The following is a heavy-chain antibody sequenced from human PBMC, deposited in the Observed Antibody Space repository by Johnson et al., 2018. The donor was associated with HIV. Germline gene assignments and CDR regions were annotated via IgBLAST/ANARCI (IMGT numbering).Heavy chain of an antibody. CDR3: AREGKDAFDI. CDR1: GFTFTSYA. V-gene: IGHV3-30*04. D-gene: IGHD3-10*01. Sequence: VQLVESGGGVVQPGRSLRLSCAASGFTFTSYAMHWVRQAPGKGLEWVAVVSYDGSDKYYADSVKGRLTISRDSSRNTLYLEMNSLRAEDTAVYYCAREGKDAFDIWGQGTMVTVSS. CDR2: VSYDGSDK. J-gene: IGHJ3*02.